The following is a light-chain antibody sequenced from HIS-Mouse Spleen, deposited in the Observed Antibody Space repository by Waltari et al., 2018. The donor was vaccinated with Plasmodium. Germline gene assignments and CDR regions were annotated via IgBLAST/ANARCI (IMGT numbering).Light chain of an antibody. Sequence: SYALTQPPSVSVSPGQTARITCSGDTLPTKYAYWYQQKSAQAPVLVIYEDSKRRAGIRERCFGSSSGTMATLTISGAKVEDEAEYYCYSTDSSGNHRVFGGGTKLTVL. V-gene: IGLV3-10*01. J-gene: IGLJ3*02. CDR1: TLPTKY. CDR3: YSTDSSGNHRV. CDR2: EDS.